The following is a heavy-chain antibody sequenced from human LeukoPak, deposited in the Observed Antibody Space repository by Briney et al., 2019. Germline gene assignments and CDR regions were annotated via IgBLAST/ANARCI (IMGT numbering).Heavy chain of an antibody. D-gene: IGHD5-24*01. J-gene: IGHJ4*02. CDR2: IHPHGIF. Sequence: PSETLSLTCAVYGGSCDDYYCSWIRQPPGKGLEWVGEIHPHGIFYYNSSLMSRVTISIDTSKTQFSLRLTSVTATATAFYYCARGRDRSKAGDHWGQGSLVTVSS. CDR1: GGSCDDYY. V-gene: IGHV4-34*01. CDR3: ARGRDRSKAGDH.